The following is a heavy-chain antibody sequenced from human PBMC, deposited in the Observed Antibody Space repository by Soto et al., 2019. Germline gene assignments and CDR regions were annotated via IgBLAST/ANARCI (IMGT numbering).Heavy chain of an antibody. J-gene: IGHJ6*02. CDR1: GCSFTSYW. Sequence: GESQKISSKGSGCSFTSYWIGWVRQMPGKGLEWMGIIYPGDSDTRYSPSFQGQVTISADKSISTAYLQWSSLKASDTAMYYCARLSFRHYGSGKEGTDYYGMDVWGQGTTVTVSS. CDR3: ARLSFRHYGSGKEGTDYYGMDV. V-gene: IGHV5-51*01. D-gene: IGHD3-10*01. CDR2: IYPGDSDT.